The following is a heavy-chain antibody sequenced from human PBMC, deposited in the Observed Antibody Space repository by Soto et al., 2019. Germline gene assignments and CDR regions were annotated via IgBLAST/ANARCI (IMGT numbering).Heavy chain of an antibody. CDR2: IYYSGSI. CDR3: ARDNDILTGYNWFDP. V-gene: IGHV4-59*01. D-gene: IGHD3-9*01. Sequence: SETLSLTCTVSGGSISSYYWSWIRQPPGKGLEWIGYIYYSGSIKYNPSLKSRVTISVDTSKNQFSLRLTSVTAADTAVYYCARDNDILTGYNWFDPWGQGTPVTVSS. J-gene: IGHJ5*02. CDR1: GGSISSYY.